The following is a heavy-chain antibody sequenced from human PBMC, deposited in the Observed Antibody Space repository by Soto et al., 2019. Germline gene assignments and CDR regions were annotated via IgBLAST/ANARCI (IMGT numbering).Heavy chain of an antibody. Sequence: QVQLQESGPGLVKPSQTLSLTCTVSGGSISSGDYYWSWIRQPPGKGLEWIGYIYYSGSTYYNPSLTSRVTMSVDTSKNQFSLKLSSVTAADTAVYYCARGDSYALGAFDYWGQGTLVTVSS. CDR3: ARGDSYALGAFDY. CDR1: GGSISSGDYY. V-gene: IGHV4-30-4*01. D-gene: IGHD5-18*01. CDR2: IYYSGST. J-gene: IGHJ4*02.